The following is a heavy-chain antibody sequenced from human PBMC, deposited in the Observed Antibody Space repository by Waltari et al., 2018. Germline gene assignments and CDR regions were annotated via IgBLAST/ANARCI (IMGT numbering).Heavy chain of an antibody. Sequence: DVQLVDSGGGLVQPGGSLRLSCAASGITFSTYAMGWVRQAPGKGLDWVASIGNSGRNTVYADSVKGRFTISRDNAKHTLFLQMSSLRAEDTAVYYCAKIGVLTANFDYWGQGALVTVSS. CDR1: GITFSTYA. J-gene: IGHJ4*02. V-gene: IGHV3-23*04. CDR3: AKIGVLTANFDY. D-gene: IGHD2-21*02. CDR2: IGNSGRNT.